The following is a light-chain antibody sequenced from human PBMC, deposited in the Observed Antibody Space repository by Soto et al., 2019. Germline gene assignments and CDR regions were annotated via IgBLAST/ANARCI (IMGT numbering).Light chain of an antibody. Sequence: EIVMTQSPATRSVSPGERVTLSCRASQSVSSNLAWYQQKPGQAPRLLIYGASTRVTDIPARFSGSGSGTEFTLTISSLQSEDFAVYYCQQYNNWPPWTFGQGTKVEIK. CDR2: GAS. J-gene: IGKJ1*01. CDR3: QQYNNWPPWT. V-gene: IGKV3-15*01. CDR1: QSVSSN.